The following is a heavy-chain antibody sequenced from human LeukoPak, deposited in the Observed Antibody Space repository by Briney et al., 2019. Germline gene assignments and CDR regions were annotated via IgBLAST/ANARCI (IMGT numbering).Heavy chain of an antibody. CDR1: GGIFSSYA. D-gene: IGHD3-3*01. Sequence: ASVKVSCKASGGIFSSYAISWVRQAPGQGLEWMRGIIPIFGTANYAQKFQGRVTITADESTSTAYMELSSLRSEDTAVYYCAGKQFLEWLLPPNYYYYYMDVWGKGTTVTVSS. J-gene: IGHJ6*03. CDR2: IIPIFGTA. CDR3: AGKQFLEWLLPPNYYYYYMDV. V-gene: IGHV1-69*13.